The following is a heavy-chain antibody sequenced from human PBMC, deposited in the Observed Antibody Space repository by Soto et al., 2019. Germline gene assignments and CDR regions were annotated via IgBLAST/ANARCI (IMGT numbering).Heavy chain of an antibody. J-gene: IGHJ5*02. D-gene: IGHD5-18*01. CDR1: GYTFTSYG. Sequence: QVQLVQSGTEVKKPGASVMVSCKTSGYTFTSYGISWVRQAPGQGLEWMGLISPYNGDTIYARKFQGRVIVTADTATSTVYMELRSLRSDHTAVYYCVRDASSGYRGWWDPWGQGTLVTVSS. CDR3: VRDASSGYRGWWDP. V-gene: IGHV1-18*01. CDR2: ISPYNGDT.